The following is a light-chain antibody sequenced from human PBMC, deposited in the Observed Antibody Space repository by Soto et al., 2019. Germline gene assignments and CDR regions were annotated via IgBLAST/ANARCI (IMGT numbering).Light chain of an antibody. CDR1: QSVSSN. V-gene: IGKV3-15*01. CDR2: AAF. CDR3: QQYNNWPPWT. J-gene: IGKJ1*01. Sequence: EIVMTQSPATLSVSPGERATLSCRASQSVSSNLAWYQQKPGQAPRLDIYAAFTRATGIPARFSGSGSGTEFTLTISSLQSEDFAVYYCQQYNNWPPWTFGQGTKVEIK.